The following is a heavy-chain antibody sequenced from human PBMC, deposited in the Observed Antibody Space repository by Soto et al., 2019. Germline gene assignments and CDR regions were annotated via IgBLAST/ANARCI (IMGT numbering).Heavy chain of an antibody. Sequence: PGGSLRLSCAASGFTVGSNYMSWFRQAPGKGLEWVSVIYSGGSTYYADSVKGRFTISRDNSKNTLYLQMNSLRAEDTAVYYCARPIGVVIPTTYDAFDIWGQGTMVTVSS. V-gene: IGHV3-66*04. CDR1: GFTVGSNY. J-gene: IGHJ3*02. D-gene: IGHD3-3*01. CDR2: IYSGGST. CDR3: ARPIGVVIPTTYDAFDI.